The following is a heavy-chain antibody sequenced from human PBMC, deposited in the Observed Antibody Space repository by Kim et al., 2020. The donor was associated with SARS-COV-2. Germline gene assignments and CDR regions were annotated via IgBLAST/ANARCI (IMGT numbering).Heavy chain of an antibody. V-gene: IGHV4-61*01. D-gene: IGHD6-13*01. CDR3: ARGAHLREQQLVLGWFDP. CDR1: GGSVSSGSYY. J-gene: IGHJ5*02. Sequence: SETLSLTCTVSGGSVSSGSYYWSWIRQPPGKGLEWIGYIYYSGSTNYNPSLKSRVTISVDTSKNQFSLKLSSVTAADTAVYYCARGAHLREQQLVLGWFDPWGQGTLVTVSS. CDR2: IYYSGST.